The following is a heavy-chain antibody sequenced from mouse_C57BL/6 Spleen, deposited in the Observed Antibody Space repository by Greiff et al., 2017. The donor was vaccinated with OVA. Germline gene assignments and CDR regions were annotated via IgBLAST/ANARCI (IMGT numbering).Heavy chain of an antibody. J-gene: IGHJ2*01. V-gene: IGHV1-74*01. CDR2: IHPSDSDT. Sequence: QVQLQQPGAELVKPGASVKVSCKASGYTFTSYWMHWVKQRPGQGLEWIGRIHPSDSDTNYNQKFKGKATLTVDKSSSTAYMQLSSLTSEDSAVYYCAIEYYGSSLYYFDYWGQGTTLTVSS. CDR3: AIEYYGSSLYYFDY. CDR1: GYTFTSYW. D-gene: IGHD1-1*01.